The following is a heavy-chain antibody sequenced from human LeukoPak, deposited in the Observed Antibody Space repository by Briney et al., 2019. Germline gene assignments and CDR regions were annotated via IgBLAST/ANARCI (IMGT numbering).Heavy chain of an antibody. CDR3: ARDRVTLGSRGAFDI. CDR1: GYTFTDYY. V-gene: IGHV1-2*02. J-gene: IGHJ3*02. CDR2: INPRTGGT. Sequence: ASVKVSCKASGYTFTDYYMRWVRQAPGQGLESMGWINPRTGGTHYEQKFQGRVTMTRDTSISTAYMELSRLRSDDTAVYYCARDRVTLGSRGAFDIWGQGTMVTASS. D-gene: IGHD5-18*01.